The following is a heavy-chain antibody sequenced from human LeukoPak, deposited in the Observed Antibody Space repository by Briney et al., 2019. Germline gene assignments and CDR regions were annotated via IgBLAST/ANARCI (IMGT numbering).Heavy chain of an antibody. V-gene: IGHV3-53*01. CDR1: GFTVSSNY. CDR2: IYSGGST. J-gene: IGHJ4*02. D-gene: IGHD6-19*01. Sequence: GGSLRLSCAASGFTVSSNYMSWVRQAPGKGLEWVSVIYSGGSTYYADSVKGRFTISRDNSKNTLYLQMNSLRAEDTAVYYCARDVYSSGWYLPDYWGQGTLVTISS. CDR3: ARDVYSSGWYLPDY.